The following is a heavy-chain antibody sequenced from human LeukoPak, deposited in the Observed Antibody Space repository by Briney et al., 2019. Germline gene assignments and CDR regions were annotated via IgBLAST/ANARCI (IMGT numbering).Heavy chain of an antibody. V-gene: IGHV6-1*01. CDR3: SLARSEYHYGMDV. J-gene: IGHJ6*02. Sequence: QTLSLTCAISGDSVSSISVAWNWIRQSPSRGLEWLGRTYYRSKRYYEYAVSVKSRINISPDTSKNQFSLQLTSVTPEDTAVYYCSLARSEYHYGMDVWGQGTTVTVSS. CDR1: GDSVSSISVA. CDR2: TYYRSKRYY.